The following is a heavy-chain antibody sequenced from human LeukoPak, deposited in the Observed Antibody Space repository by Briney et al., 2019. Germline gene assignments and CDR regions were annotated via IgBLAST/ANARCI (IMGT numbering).Heavy chain of an antibody. CDR1: GFTFSSYC. J-gene: IGHJ6*04. CDR2: ISDSSSYI. Sequence: GGSLRLSCAASGFTFSSYCINWVRQAPGKGLEWVSSISDSSSYIYYADSVKGRSTISRDNAKNSLYLQMTSLRAEDTAVYYCARNYDGDYSMDVWGKGTTVTVSS. CDR3: ARNYDGDYSMDV. D-gene: IGHD1-7*01. V-gene: IGHV3-21*01.